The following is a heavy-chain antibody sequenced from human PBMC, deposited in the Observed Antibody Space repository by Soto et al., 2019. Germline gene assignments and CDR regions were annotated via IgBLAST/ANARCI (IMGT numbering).Heavy chain of an antibody. D-gene: IGHD6-19*01. CDR2: INAGNGNT. CDR3: ARDRKSGVRIAVAGLRGDAFDI. Sequence: QVQLVQSGAEVKKPGASVKVSCKASGYTFTSYAMHWVRQAPGQRLEWMGWINAGNGNTKYSQKFQGRVTITRDTSASTAYMELSSRRSEDRAVYYCARDRKSGVRIAVAGLRGDAFDIWGQGTMVTVSS. CDR1: GYTFTSYA. J-gene: IGHJ3*02. V-gene: IGHV1-3*01.